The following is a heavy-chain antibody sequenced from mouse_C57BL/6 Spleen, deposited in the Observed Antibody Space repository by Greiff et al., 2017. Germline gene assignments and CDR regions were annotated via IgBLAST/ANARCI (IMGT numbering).Heavy chain of an antibody. Sequence: QVHVKQPGAELVKPGASVKLSCKASGYTFTSYWMQWVKQRPGQGLEWIGAIDPSDSYTNYNQKFKGKATLTVDTSSSTAYMQLSSLTSEDSAVYYCAGVKTDYWGQGTTLTVSS. V-gene: IGHV1-50*01. J-gene: IGHJ2*01. D-gene: IGHD1-3*01. CDR2: IDPSDSYT. CDR3: AGVKTDY. CDR1: GYTFTSYW.